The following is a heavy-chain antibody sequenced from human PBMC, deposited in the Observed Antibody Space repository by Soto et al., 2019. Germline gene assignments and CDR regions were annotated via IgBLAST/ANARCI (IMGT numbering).Heavy chain of an antibody. V-gene: IGHV4-59*08. CDR2: IYYSGNT. CDR3: ARQYFGVVSPFAP. J-gene: IGHJ5*02. D-gene: IGHD3-3*01. Sequence: QVQLQESGPGLVKPSETLSLTCTVSGGSISSYYWSWIRQPPGKGLEWIGYIYYSGNTNYNPSLKSRVAISVDTSKSQFSLKLTSLTATDTAVYYCARQYFGVVSPFAPWGQGTLVTVSS. CDR1: GGSISSYY.